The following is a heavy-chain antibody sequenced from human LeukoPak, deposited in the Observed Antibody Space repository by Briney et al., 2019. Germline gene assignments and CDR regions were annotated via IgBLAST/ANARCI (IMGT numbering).Heavy chain of an antibody. Sequence: GASVKVSCKASGYTFTSYGISWVRQAPGQGLEWMGWISAYNGNTNYAQKLQGRVTMTTDTSTSTAYMELRSLRSDDTAVYYCARDSYYDSSGYYSSEYFQHWGQGTLVTVSS. J-gene: IGHJ1*01. CDR1: GYTFTSYG. V-gene: IGHV1-18*01. CDR2: ISAYNGNT. CDR3: ARDSYYDSSGYYSSEYFQH. D-gene: IGHD3-22*01.